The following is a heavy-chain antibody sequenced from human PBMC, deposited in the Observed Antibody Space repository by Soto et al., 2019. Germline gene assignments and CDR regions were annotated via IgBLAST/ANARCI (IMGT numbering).Heavy chain of an antibody. J-gene: IGHJ3*02. CDR3: ASSGSRGIGAFDI. CDR2: IYHGST. CDR1: GGSISSGGYS. D-gene: IGHD3-22*01. V-gene: IGHV4-30-2*01. Sequence: QLQLQESGSGLVKASQTLSLTCAVSGGSISSGGYSWSWIRQPPGKGLEWIGYIYHGSTYYNPSLXXRXSISIDRSKNQFSLKLSSVTAADTAVYYCASSGSRGIGAFDIWGQGTMVTVSS.